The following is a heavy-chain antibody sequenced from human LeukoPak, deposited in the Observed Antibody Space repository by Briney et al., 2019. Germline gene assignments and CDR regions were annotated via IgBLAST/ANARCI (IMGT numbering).Heavy chain of an antibody. V-gene: IGHV3-11*01. J-gene: IGHJ4*02. Sequence: GGSLRLSCAASGFTFSDYYMSWIRQASGKGLEWVSYISSSGSTIYYADAVKGRFTISRDNSKNTLYLQMNSLRAEDTAVYYCARSPFYYYGSGSSDYWGQGTLVTVSS. CDR2: ISSSGSTI. CDR3: ARSPFYYYGSGSSDY. CDR1: GFTFSDYY. D-gene: IGHD3-10*01.